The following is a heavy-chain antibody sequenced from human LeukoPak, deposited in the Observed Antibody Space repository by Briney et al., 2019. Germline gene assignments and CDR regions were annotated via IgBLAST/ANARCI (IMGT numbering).Heavy chain of an antibody. V-gene: IGHV4-4*07. J-gene: IGHJ5*02. CDR2: IYTSGST. CDR3: ARVVPAASRRFGWFDP. CDR1: GGSISSYY. D-gene: IGHD2-2*01. Sequence: SETLSLTCTVSGGSISSYYWSWIRQPAGKGLEWIGRIYTSGSTNCNPSLKSRVTMSVDTSKNQFPLKLSSVTAADTAVYYCARVVPAASRRFGWFDPWGQGTLVTVSS.